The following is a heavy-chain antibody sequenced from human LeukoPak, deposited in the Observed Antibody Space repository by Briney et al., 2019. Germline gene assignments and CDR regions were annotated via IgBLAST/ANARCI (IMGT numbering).Heavy chain of an antibody. CDR1: GFTFSLSA. Sequence: GGSLRLSCAASGFTFSLSAMTWVRQPPGKGLEWVATVSNSGAATYYADSVKGRFSISRDNSKNTVSLEMSNLRTDDTAIYYCGKGEFVPPLLDFWGRGGLATV. CDR3: GKGEFVPPLLDF. D-gene: IGHD3-16*02. V-gene: IGHV3-23*01. J-gene: IGHJ4*02. CDR2: VSNSGAAT.